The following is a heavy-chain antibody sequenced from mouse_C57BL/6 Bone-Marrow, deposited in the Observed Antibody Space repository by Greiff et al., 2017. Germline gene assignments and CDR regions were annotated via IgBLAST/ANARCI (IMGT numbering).Heavy chain of an antibody. CDR2: ISSGSSTI. CDR1: GFTFSDYG. V-gene: IGHV5-17*01. Sequence: EVKLMESGGGLVKPGGSLKLSCAASGFTFSDYGMHWVRQAPEKGLEWVAYISSGSSTIYYADTVKGRFTISRDNAKNTLFLQMTSLRSEDTAMYYCAKEYYYGRDYWGQGTSVTVSS. J-gene: IGHJ4*01. CDR3: AKEYYYGRDY.